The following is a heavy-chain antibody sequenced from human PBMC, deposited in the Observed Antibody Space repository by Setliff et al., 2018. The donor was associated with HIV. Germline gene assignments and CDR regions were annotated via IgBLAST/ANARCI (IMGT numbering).Heavy chain of an antibody. CDR1: GFPFSDYY. CDR3: ASHFGYCSSTSCEGY. J-gene: IGHJ4*02. D-gene: IGHD2-2*01. Sequence: PGGSLRLSCAASGFPFSDYYMSWIRQAPGKGLEWVSYISTGSSHANYGDSVKGRFTISRDNAKNSLYLQMNSLRAEDTAVYYCASHFGYCSSTSCEGYWGQGALVTVSS. CDR2: ISTGSSHA. V-gene: IGHV3-11*03.